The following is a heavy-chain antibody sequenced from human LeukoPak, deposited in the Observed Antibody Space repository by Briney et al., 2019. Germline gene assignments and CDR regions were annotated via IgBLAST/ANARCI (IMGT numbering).Heavy chain of an antibody. J-gene: IGHJ3*02. V-gene: IGHV4-34*01. CDR2: INHSGST. D-gene: IGHD3-9*01. Sequence: SETLSLTCAVYGGSFCGYYWSWIRQPPGKGVEWIGEINHSGSTSYNPSLKSRVTISVDTSKNQFSLKLSSVTAADTAVYYCASEGPRLRYFASVAAFDIWGQGTMVTVSS. CDR3: ASEGPRLRYFASVAAFDI. CDR1: GGSFCGYY.